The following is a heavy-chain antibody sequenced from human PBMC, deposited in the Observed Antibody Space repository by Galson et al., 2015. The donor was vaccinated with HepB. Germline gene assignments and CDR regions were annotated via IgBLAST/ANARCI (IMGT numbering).Heavy chain of an antibody. CDR2: ISAYNGNT. Sequence: GYTFTSYGISWVRQAPGQGLEWMGWISAYNGNTNYAQKLQGRVTMTTDTSTSTAYMELRSLRSDDTAVYYCARDVPDIRITMIVVVISDAFDIWGQGTMVAVSS. CDR1: GYTFTSYG. V-gene: IGHV1-18*01. D-gene: IGHD3-22*01. J-gene: IGHJ3*02. CDR3: ARDVPDIRITMIVVVISDAFDI.